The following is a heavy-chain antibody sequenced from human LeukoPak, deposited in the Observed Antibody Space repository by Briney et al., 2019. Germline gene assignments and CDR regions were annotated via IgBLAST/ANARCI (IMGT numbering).Heavy chain of an antibody. Sequence: SETLSLTCTVSGASISNYYWTWIRQPAGKGLEWIGRMYSTGSTIYNPSLKSRVTMSVDTSKNQFSLTLSSVTAADTAVYYCAKWRAYTGYDFWGQGILVTVSS. CDR3: AKWRAYTGYDF. CDR2: MYSTGST. V-gene: IGHV4-4*07. J-gene: IGHJ4*02. D-gene: IGHD5-12*01. CDR1: GASISNYY.